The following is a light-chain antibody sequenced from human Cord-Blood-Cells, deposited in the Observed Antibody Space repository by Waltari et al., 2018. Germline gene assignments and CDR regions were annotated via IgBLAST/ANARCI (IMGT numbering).Light chain of an antibody. Sequence: QSALTQPASVSGSPGQSITIPCTGTSSDVGGYNYVPWYQQHPGKAPKLMIYEVSNRPSGVSKRFSGSKSGNTASLTISGLQAEDEADYYCSSYTSSSTEYVFGTGTKVTVL. V-gene: IGLV2-14*01. CDR3: SSYTSSSTEYV. J-gene: IGLJ1*01. CDR1: SSDVGGYNY. CDR2: EVS.